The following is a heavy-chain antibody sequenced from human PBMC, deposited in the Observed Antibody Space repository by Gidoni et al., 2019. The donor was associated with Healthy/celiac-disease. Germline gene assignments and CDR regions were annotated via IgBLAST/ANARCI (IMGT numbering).Heavy chain of an antibody. CDR3: ARGEIVPAAKGYYYYGMDV. V-gene: IGHV1-18*01. J-gene: IGHJ6*02. D-gene: IGHD2-2*01. CDR2: ISAYNGNT. CDR1: GYTFPSYA. Sequence: QVQLVQSGAEVKKPGASVKVSCKASGYTFPSYAISWVRQAPGQGLEWMGWISAYNGNTNYAQKLQGRVTMTTDTSTSTAYMELRSLRSDDTAVYYCARGEIVPAAKGYYYYGMDVWGQGTTVTVSS.